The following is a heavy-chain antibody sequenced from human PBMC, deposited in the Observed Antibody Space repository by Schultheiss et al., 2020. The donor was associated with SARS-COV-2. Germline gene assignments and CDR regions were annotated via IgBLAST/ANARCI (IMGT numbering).Heavy chain of an antibody. CDR3: AKEAMIVVVNRYFDL. CDR1: GFSFSEYA. CDR2: ISPSGGRS. Sequence: GGSLRLSCAAFGFSFSEYAMSWVRQAPGKGLEWVSAISPSGGRSIYADSVKGRFTISRDNSKNTLYLQMNSLRAEDTAVYYCAKEAMIVVVNRYFDLWGRGTLVTVSS. D-gene: IGHD3-22*01. J-gene: IGHJ2*01. V-gene: IGHV3-23*01.